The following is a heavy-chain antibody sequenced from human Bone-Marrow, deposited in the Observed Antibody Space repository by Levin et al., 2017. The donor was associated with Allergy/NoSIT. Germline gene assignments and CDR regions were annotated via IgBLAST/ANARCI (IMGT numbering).Heavy chain of an antibody. CDR3: ARERVYCSSTSCYEVNYYFDY. V-gene: IGHV3-30-3*01. Sequence: GESLKISCAASGFTFSSYAMHWVRQAPGKGLEWVAVISYDGSNKYYADSVKGRFTISRDNSKNTLYLQMNSLRAEDTAVYYCARERVYCSSTSCYEVNYYFDYWGQGTLVTVSS. D-gene: IGHD2-2*01. CDR1: GFTFSSYA. CDR2: ISYDGSNK. J-gene: IGHJ4*02.